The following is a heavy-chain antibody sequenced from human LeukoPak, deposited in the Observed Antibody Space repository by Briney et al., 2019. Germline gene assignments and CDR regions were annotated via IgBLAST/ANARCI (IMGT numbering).Heavy chain of an antibody. CDR2: IKQDGSEK. D-gene: IGHD2-21*02. Sequence: PGGSLRLSCAASGFTFSYYWMSWVRQAPGKGLEWVANIKQDGSEKYYVDSVKGRFTFSRDNAKNSLYLQMNSLRVEDTAVYYCVRNRDWAFDYWGQGSLVTVSS. J-gene: IGHJ4*02. CDR1: GFTFSYYW. V-gene: IGHV3-7*02. CDR3: VRNRDWAFDY.